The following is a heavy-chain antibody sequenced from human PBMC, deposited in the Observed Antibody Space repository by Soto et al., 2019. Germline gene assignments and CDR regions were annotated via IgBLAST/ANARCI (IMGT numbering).Heavy chain of an antibody. CDR2: INHSGST. CDR1: GGSFSGYY. V-gene: IGHV4-34*01. CDR3: ARGMAVAGHYFDS. Sequence: SETLSLTCAVYGGSFSGYYWSWIRQPPGKGLEWIGEINHSGSTNYNPSLKSRVTISVDTSKNQFSLKVSSVTAADTAVYYCARGMAVAGHYFDSWGQGTRVTVSS. J-gene: IGHJ4*02. D-gene: IGHD6-19*01.